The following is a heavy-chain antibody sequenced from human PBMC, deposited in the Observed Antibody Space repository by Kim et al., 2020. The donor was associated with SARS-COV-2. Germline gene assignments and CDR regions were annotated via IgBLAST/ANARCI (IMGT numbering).Heavy chain of an antibody. CDR2: ISAYNGNT. Sequence: ASVKVSCKASGYTFTSYGISWVRQAPGQGLEWMGWISAYNGNTNYAQKLQGRVTMTTDTSTSTAYMELRSLRSDDTAVYYCARGAMITFGGVIVAYNWFDPWGQGTLVTVSS. V-gene: IGHV1-18*01. CDR1: GYTFTSYG. D-gene: IGHD3-16*02. J-gene: IGHJ5*02. CDR3: ARGAMITFGGVIVAYNWFDP.